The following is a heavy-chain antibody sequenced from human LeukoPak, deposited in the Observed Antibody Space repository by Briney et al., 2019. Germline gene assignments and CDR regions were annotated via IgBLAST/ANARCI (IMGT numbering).Heavy chain of an antibody. CDR2: IYHSGST. J-gene: IGHJ5*02. Sequence: SETLSLTCAVSGYSISSGYYWGWIWQPPGKGLEWIGSIYHSGSTYYNPSLKSRVTISVDTSKNQFSLKLSSVTAADTAVYYCARVVTTKQNWFDPWGQGTLVTVSS. D-gene: IGHD4-17*01. V-gene: IGHV4-38-2*01. CDR3: ARVVTTKQNWFDP. CDR1: GYSISSGYY.